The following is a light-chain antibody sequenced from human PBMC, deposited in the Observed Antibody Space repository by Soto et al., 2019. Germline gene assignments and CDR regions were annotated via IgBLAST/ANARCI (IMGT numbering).Light chain of an antibody. CDR3: GTWDSSLSAGRV. CDR2: DNN. CDR1: SSNIGNNY. Sequence: QSVLTQPPSVSAAPGQKVTISGSGSSSNIGNNYVSWYQQLPGTAPKLLIYDNNKRPSGIPDRFSGSKSGTSATLGITGLQTGDEADYYCGTWDSSLSAGRVFGSGTQLTVL. V-gene: IGLV1-51*01. J-gene: IGLJ6*01.